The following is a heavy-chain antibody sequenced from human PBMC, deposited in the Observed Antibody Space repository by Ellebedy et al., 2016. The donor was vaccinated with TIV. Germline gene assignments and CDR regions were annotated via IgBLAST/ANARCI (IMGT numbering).Heavy chain of an antibody. CDR1: GFRFTDYA. CDR2: ISFDGTYR. J-gene: IGHJ3*01. D-gene: IGHD4-11*01. Sequence: GGSLRLSXAASGFRFTDYALQWVRQAPGKGLEWVAAISFDGTYRHYLDSVEGRFTLSRDNTRQRVYLQMNSLRPEDTAVYYCARSTTVTAVSRYPFDLWGQGTLVTVSS. CDR3: ARSTTVTAVSRYPFDL. V-gene: IGHV3-30*04.